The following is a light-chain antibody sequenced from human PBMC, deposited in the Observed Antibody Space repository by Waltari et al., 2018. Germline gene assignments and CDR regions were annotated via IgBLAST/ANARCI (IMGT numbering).Light chain of an antibody. CDR1: SSNIGSNT. CDR2: RNN. CDR3: AAWDDSLNGPYV. J-gene: IGLJ1*01. Sequence: QSVLTQPPSASGTPGQRVTISCSGSSSNIGSNTVNWYQQLPGTAPKRLIYRNNQRPSGVPDRFSGSKSGTSASLAISGLQSEDEADYYCAAWDDSLNGPYVFGTGTKVTVL. V-gene: IGLV1-44*01.